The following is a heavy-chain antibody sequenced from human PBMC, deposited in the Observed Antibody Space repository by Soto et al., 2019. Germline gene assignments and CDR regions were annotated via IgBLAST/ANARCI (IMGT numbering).Heavy chain of an antibody. CDR3: ARTYFDCSGGSCYTDWFDP. J-gene: IGHJ5*02. CDR1: GGSISSGGYY. Sequence: SETLSLTCTVSGGSISSGGYYWSWIRQHPGKGLEWIGYIYYSGSTYYNPSLKSRVTISVDTSKNQFSLKLSSVTAADTAVYYCARTYFDCSGGSCYTDWFDPWGQGTLVTVSS. CDR2: IYYSGST. V-gene: IGHV4-31*03. D-gene: IGHD2-15*01.